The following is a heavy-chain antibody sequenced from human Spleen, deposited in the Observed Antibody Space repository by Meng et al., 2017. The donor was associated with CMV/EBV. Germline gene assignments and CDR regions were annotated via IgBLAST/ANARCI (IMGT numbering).Heavy chain of an antibody. CDR3: ARVGPIVGATDYYYGMDV. Sequence: ASVKVSCKASGYTFIGYYIHWVRQAPGQGLEWMGWINPNPNTGGTINAQKFQGRVTMTTDTSTSTAYMELRSLRSDDTAVYYCARVGPIVGATDYYYGMDVWGQGTTVTVSS. CDR2: INPNPNTGGT. V-gene: IGHV1-2*02. J-gene: IGHJ6*02. CDR1: GYTFIGYY. D-gene: IGHD1-26*01.